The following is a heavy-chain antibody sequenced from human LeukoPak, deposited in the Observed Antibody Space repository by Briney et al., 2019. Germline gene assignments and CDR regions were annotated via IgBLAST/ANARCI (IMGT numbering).Heavy chain of an antibody. CDR3: ARGIGTFNYYYYYMDV. CDR2: IKQDGSEK. CDR1: GFTFSSYW. Sequence: PGGPLRLSCAASGFTFSSYWMSWVRQAPGKGLEWVANIKQDGSEKYYVDSVEGRFTISRDNAQNSLYLQMNSLRAEDTAVYYCARGIGTFNYYYYYMDVWGKGTTVTISS. J-gene: IGHJ6*03. V-gene: IGHV3-7*01. D-gene: IGHD1-26*01.